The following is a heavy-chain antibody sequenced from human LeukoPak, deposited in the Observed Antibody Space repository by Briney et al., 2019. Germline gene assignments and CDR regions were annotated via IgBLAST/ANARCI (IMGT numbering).Heavy chain of an antibody. CDR2: IYYSGST. CDR3: ARSPTRTAAGPIAY. Sequence: SETLSLTCTVSGGSLRSSSYYWGWIRQPPGKGLEWIGSIYYSGSTYYNPSLNSRVTISVDTSKNQFSLKLSSVTAADTAVYYCARSPTRTAAGPIAYWGQGTLVTVSS. D-gene: IGHD6-13*01. J-gene: IGHJ4*02. CDR1: GGSLRSSSYY. V-gene: IGHV4-39*01.